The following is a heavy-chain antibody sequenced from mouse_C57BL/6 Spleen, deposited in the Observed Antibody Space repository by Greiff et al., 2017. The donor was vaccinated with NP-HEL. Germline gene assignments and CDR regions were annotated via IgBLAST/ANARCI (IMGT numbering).Heavy chain of an antibody. CDR3: AGYDYLYAMDY. Sequence: VQLQESGPELVKPGASVKISCKASGYAFSSSWMNWVKQRPGKGLEWIGRIYPGDGDTNYNGKFKGKATLTADKSSSTAYMQLSSLTSEDSAVYFCAGYDYLYAMDYWGQGTSVTVSS. V-gene: IGHV1-82*01. J-gene: IGHJ4*01. CDR1: GYAFSSSW. D-gene: IGHD2-4*01. CDR2: IYPGDGDT.